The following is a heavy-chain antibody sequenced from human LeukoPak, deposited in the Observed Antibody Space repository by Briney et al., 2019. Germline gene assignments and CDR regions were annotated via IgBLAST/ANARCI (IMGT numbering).Heavy chain of an antibody. CDR3: ARGGAFDI. V-gene: IGHV3-66*02. Sequence: GGSLRLSCAAAGFTVSSNYMSWVRQAPGKGLKWVSVIQNGGSTYYADSVKGRFTISRDNSKNTLFLQMNSLRAEDTAVYYCARGGAFDIWGQGTMVTVSS. CDR1: GFTVSSNY. J-gene: IGHJ3*02. CDR2: IQNGGST.